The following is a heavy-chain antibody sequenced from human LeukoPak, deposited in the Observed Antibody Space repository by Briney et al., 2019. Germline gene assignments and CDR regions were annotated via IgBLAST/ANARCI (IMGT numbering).Heavy chain of an antibody. Sequence: AASVKVPCKASGYTFTSHSINWLRQAPGQGLEWMGWITTNTGNPTYAQGFTGRFVFSLDTSVSTAYLQISSLKAEDTAVYYCARDASTIRFDYWGQGTLVTVSS. CDR2: ITTNTGNP. D-gene: IGHD5-24*01. V-gene: IGHV7-4-1*02. CDR1: GYTFTSHS. J-gene: IGHJ4*02. CDR3: ARDASTIRFDY.